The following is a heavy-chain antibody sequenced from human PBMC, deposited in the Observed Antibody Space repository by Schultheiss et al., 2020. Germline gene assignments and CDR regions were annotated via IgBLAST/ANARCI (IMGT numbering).Heavy chain of an antibody. CDR1: GGSISSSSYY. Sequence: SQTLSLTCTVSGGSISSSSYYWSWIRQPPGKGLEWIGYIYYSGSTNYNPSLKSRVTISVDTSKNQFSLKLSSVTAADTAVYYCARDNWGSVDYWGQGTLVTVSS. CDR2: IYYSGST. D-gene: IGHD7-27*01. CDR3: ARDNWGSVDY. V-gene: IGHV4-61*01. J-gene: IGHJ4*02.